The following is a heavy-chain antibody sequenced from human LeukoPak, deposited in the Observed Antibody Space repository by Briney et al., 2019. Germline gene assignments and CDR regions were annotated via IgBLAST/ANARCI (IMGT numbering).Heavy chain of an antibody. CDR2: INPSSGGT. Sequence: GASVKVSCKDSVYTFTGYYMHWVRQAPGQGLEWMGWINPSSGGTAYAQKFQGRVTMTTDTFIITAYMEMNRLTSDDTAVYYCARTWGPTSGSYFQHWGQGTLVTVSS. D-gene: IGHD3-10*01. CDR3: ARTWGPTSGSYFQH. V-gene: IGHV1-2*02. J-gene: IGHJ1*01. CDR1: VYTFTGYY.